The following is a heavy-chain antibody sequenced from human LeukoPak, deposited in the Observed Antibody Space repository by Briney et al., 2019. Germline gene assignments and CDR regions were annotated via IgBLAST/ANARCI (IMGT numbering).Heavy chain of an antibody. CDR3: AKDNSGSYSRFGY. J-gene: IGHJ4*02. V-gene: IGHV3-23*01. Sequence: GGSLRPSCAASGFTFSSYAMSWVRQAPGKGLEWVSAISGSGGSTYYADSVKGRFTISRDNSKNTLYLQMNSLRAEDTAVYYCAKDNSGSYSRFGYWGQGTLVTVSS. D-gene: IGHD1-26*01. CDR1: GFTFSSYA. CDR2: ISGSGGST.